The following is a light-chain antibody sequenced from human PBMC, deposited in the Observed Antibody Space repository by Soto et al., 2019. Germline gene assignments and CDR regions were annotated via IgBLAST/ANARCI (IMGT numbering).Light chain of an antibody. CDR2: DAS. CDR1: QSVSSY. Sequence: EIVLAPSPATLSLSPVERATLSCRASQSVSSYLAWYQQKPGQAPRLLIYDASNRATGIPARFSGSGSGTDFTLTISSLEPEDFAVYYCQQRSNWPFTFGQGTRLEI. CDR3: QQRSNWPFT. J-gene: IGKJ5*01. V-gene: IGKV3-11*01.